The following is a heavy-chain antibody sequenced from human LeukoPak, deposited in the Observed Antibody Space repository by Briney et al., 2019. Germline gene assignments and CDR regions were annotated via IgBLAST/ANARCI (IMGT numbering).Heavy chain of an antibody. D-gene: IGHD5-24*01. J-gene: IGHJ4*02. V-gene: IGHV4-38-2*01. CDR2: IYHSGST. CDR1: GYSISSGYY. Sequence: SETLSLTCAVSGYSISSGYYWGWIRQPPGKGLEWIGSIYHSGSTYYNPSLKSRVTISVDTSKNQFSLKLSSVTAADTAVYYCASYWDGYNYLYYWGQGSLVTVSS. CDR3: ASYWDGYNYLYY.